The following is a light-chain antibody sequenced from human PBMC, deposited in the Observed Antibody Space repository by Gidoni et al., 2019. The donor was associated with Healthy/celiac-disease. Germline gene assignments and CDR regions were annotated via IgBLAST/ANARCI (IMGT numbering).Light chain of an antibody. CDR2: DAS. CDR1: QSVSSY. J-gene: IGKJ4*01. V-gene: IGKV3-11*01. Sequence: DIVLTQSPATLSLSPGERATLSCRASQSVSSYLAWSQQKPGQAPRLLIYDASNRATGIPARFSGSGSGTDFTLTISSLEPEDFAVYYCQQRSNWPLTFGGGTKVEIK. CDR3: QQRSNWPLT.